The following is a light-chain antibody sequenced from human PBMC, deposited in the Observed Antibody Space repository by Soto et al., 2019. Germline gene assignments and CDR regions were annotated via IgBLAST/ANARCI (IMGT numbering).Light chain of an antibody. V-gene: IGLV1-44*01. Sequence: QSVLTQPPSASGTPGQRVTISCSGSSSNIGSNTVNWYQQLPGTAPKLLICSNNQRPSGVPDRFSGSKSGTSASLVISGLQSEDETDYYCAAWDDSLNGPLYVFGTGTKVTVL. CDR2: SNN. J-gene: IGLJ1*01. CDR1: SSNIGSNT. CDR3: AAWDDSLNGPLYV.